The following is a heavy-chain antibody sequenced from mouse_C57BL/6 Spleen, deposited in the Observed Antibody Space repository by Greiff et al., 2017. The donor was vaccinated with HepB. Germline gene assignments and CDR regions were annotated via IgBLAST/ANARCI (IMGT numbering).Heavy chain of an antibody. CDR2: IWSGGST. CDR3: ASKLWFAY. CDR1: GFSLTSYG. V-gene: IGHV2-2*01. J-gene: IGHJ3*01. Sequence: VQLQQSGPGLVQPSQSLSITCTVSGFSLTSYGVHWVRQSPGKGLEWLGVIWSGGSTDYNAAFISRLSISKDNSKSQVFFKMNSLQADDTAIYYCASKLWFAYWGQGTLVTVSA.